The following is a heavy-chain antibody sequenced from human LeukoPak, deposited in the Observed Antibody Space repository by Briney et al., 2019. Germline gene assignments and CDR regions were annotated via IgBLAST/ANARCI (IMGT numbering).Heavy chain of an antibody. Sequence: SETLSLTCTVSGGSISSYYWSWIRQPPGKGLKWIGNIYYSGYTTYSPSLRSRVTISVDTSKNQFSLKLSSVTAADTAVYYCARAPYYDILTGPRLKGNRYFDYWGQGTLVTVSS. D-gene: IGHD3-9*01. V-gene: IGHV4-59*01. J-gene: IGHJ4*02. CDR1: GGSISSYY. CDR3: ARAPYYDILTGPRLKGNRYFDY. CDR2: IYYSGYT.